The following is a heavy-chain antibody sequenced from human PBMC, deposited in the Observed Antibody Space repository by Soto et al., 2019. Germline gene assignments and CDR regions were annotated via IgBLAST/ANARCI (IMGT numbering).Heavy chain of an antibody. CDR1: GLTFSSYA. D-gene: IGHD3-3*01. CDR3: AKAPYVLRFLEWLSYYYYMDV. Sequence: GGSLRLSCAASGLTFSSYAMSWVRQAPGKGLEWVSAISGSGGSTYYADSVKGRFTISRDNSKNTLYLQMNSLRAEDTAVYYCAKAPYVLRFLEWLSYYYYMDVWGKGTTVTVSS. J-gene: IGHJ6*03. V-gene: IGHV3-23*01. CDR2: ISGSGGST.